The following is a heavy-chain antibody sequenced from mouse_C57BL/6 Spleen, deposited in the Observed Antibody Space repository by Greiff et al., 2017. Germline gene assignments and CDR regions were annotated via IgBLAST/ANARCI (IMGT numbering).Heavy chain of an antibody. D-gene: IGHD2-2*01. J-gene: IGHJ4*01. CDR3: EREGITMVTTRAMDY. CDR2: FYPGSGSI. Sequence: VMLVESGAELVKPGASVKLSCKASGYTFTEYTIHWVKQRSGQGLEWIGWFYPGSGSIKYNEKFKDKATLTADKSSSTGYMELSRLTSEDSAVLFCEREGITMVTTRAMDYWGQGTSVTVSS. V-gene: IGHV1-62-2*01. CDR1: GYTFTEYT.